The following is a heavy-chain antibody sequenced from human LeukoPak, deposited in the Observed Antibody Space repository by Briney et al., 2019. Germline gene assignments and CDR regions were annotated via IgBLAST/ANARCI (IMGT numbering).Heavy chain of an antibody. CDR2: INAGNGNT. Sequence: ASVKVSCKTSGYIFTDYAMHWVRQAPGQRLEWMGWINAGNGNTKYSQKFQGRVTITRDTSASTAYMELRSLRSDDTAVYYCARERIVGATRSFDYWGQGTLVTVSS. J-gene: IGHJ4*02. CDR1: GYIFTDYA. D-gene: IGHD1-26*01. V-gene: IGHV1-3*01. CDR3: ARERIVGATRSFDY.